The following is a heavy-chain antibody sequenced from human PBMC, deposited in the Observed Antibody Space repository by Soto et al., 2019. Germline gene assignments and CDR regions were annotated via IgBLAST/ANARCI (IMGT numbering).Heavy chain of an antibody. CDR3: ARHSRGSWAGEGFDY. CDR1: GGSISSTNRH. J-gene: IGHJ4*02. V-gene: IGHV4-39*01. Sequence: QLQLQESGPGLVKPSETLSLTCTVSGGSISSTNRHWGWIRQPPGKGLEWLGSISCSGSTYYNPSLKRRVTISGDTSKKQFHLKLTAVTAADTAVYYCARHSRGSWAGEGFDYWGQGTLVTVSS. D-gene: IGHD2-15*01. CDR2: ISCSGST.